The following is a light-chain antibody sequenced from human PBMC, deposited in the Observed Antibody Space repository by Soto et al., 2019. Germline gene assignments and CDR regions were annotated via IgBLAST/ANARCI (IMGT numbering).Light chain of an antibody. CDR3: QVWDTGSDPPYV. J-gene: IGLJ1*01. V-gene: IGLV3-21*04. Sequence: SYELTQPPSVSVAPGKKARITCGGDDIGSKSVHWYQQKPGQAPVLVIYYDSDRPSGIPERFSGSNSGNTATLTISRVEAGDEADYYCQVWDTGSDPPYVFGTGTKLTVL. CDR1: DIGSKS. CDR2: YDS.